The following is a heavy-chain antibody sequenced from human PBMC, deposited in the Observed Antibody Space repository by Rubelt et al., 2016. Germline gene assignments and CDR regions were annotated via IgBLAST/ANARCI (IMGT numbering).Heavy chain of an antibody. CDR3: ASSSSGVDY. Sequence: QVQLQQWGAGLLKPSETLSLTCAVYGGSFSGYYWSLIPQPPGKGLGWIGETNQSGRTNYNPSLNSRGTISVDTSKNQFSRKLGSVTAADTAVYYCASSSSGVDYWGQGTLVTVSS. J-gene: IGHJ4*02. CDR1: GGSFSGYY. CDR2: TNQSGRT. D-gene: IGHD6-13*01. V-gene: IGHV4-34*01.